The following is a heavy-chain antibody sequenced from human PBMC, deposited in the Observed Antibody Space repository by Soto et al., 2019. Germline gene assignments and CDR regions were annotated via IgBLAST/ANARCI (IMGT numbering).Heavy chain of an antibody. CDR2: IIPIFGTA. D-gene: IGHD6-19*01. J-gene: IGHJ5*02. CDR1: VGPCSSDA. Sequence: ASVKVSCKASVGPCSSDAISWVRQAPGQGLEWMGGIIPIFGTANYAQKFQGRVTITADESTSTAYMELSSLRSEDTAVYYCASSSGWSRRFDPWGQGNLVTVSS. CDR3: ASSSGWSRRFDP. V-gene: IGHV1-69*13.